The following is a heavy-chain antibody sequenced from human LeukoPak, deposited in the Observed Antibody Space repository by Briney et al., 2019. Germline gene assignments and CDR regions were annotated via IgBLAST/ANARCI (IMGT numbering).Heavy chain of an antibody. CDR1: GYSFSIYW. D-gene: IGHD6-13*01. V-gene: IGHV5-51*01. J-gene: IGHJ4*02. CDR3: ARQHSSSWHYFDY. Sequence: AESLKIACKTSGYSFSIYWIGWVRQMPGQGLEWMGIIFPGDSDTRYSPSFQGQVTISADKTISTAYLQWSSLKASDTAMYYCARQHSSSWHYFDYWGQGTLVTVSS. CDR2: IFPGDSDT.